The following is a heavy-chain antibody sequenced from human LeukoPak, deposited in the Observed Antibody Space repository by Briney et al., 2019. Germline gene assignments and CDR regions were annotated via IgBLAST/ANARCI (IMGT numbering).Heavy chain of an antibody. V-gene: IGHV4-30-2*01. J-gene: IGHJ2*01. CDR3: ARAITRGYFDL. D-gene: IGHD1-20*01. CDR1: GGSISSGGYS. CDR2: IYHSGST. Sequence: KTSETLSLTCAVSGGSISSGGYSWSWIRQPPGKGLEWIGYIYHSGSTYYNPSLKSRVTISVDRSKNQFSLKLSSVTAADTAVYYCARAITRGYFDLWGRGTLVTVSS.